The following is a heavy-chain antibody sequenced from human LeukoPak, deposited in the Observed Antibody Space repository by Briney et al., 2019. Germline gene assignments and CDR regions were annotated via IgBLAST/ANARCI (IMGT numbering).Heavy chain of an antibody. Sequence: SETLSLTCTVSGGSISTYFWSWIRQPPGKGLEWIGYIYYSGSTNYNPSLKSRVTISLDTSKNQFSLKLSSVTAADTAVYYCARRGPPRTMLRGVKSGWFDPWGQGTLVTVSS. D-gene: IGHD3-10*01. CDR2: IYYSGST. J-gene: IGHJ5*02. CDR3: ARRGPPRTMLRGVKSGWFDP. V-gene: IGHV4-59*12. CDR1: GGSISTYF.